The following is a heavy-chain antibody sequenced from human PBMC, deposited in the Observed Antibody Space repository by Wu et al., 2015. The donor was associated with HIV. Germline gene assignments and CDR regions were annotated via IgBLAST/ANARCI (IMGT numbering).Heavy chain of an antibody. D-gene: IGHD3-3*01. CDR1: GYTFTGYY. CDR2: INPNSGGT. V-gene: IGHV1-2*02. Sequence: QVQLVQSGAEVKKPGASVKVSCKASGYTFTGYYMHWVRQAPEQGLEWMGWINPNSGGTKYAQKFQGRVTMTRDTSISTAYMELSWLRSDDTAVYYCARDRTYYDFWGVPPWGQGTLVTVSS. CDR3: ARDRTYYDFWGVPP. J-gene: IGHJ1*01.